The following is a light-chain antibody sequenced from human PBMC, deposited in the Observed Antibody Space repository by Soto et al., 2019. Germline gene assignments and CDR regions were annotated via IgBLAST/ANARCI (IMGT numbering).Light chain of an antibody. CDR3: QQYNNWPQET. J-gene: IGKJ1*01. CDR2: GAS. Sequence: ENVLTQSPCTLSWSTGDSATLSCWASQSVSSNLAWYQQKPGQAPRLLIYGASTRATGIPARFSGSGSGTEFTLTISSLQSEDFAVYYCQQYNNWPQETFGQGTKV. V-gene: IGKV3-15*01. CDR1: QSVSSN.